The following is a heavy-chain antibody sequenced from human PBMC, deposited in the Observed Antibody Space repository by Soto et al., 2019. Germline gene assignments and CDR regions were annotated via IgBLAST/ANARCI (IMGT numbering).Heavy chain of an antibody. CDR2: IYYSGST. D-gene: IGHD2-2*01. CDR3: ARGIVPAATQPFDY. CDR1: DGSISSGGYY. V-gene: IGHV4-31*03. Sequence: SETLSLTCTVSDGSISSGGYYWSWIRQHPGKGLEWIGYIYYSGSTYYNPSLKSRVTISVDTSKNQFSLKLSSVTAADTAVYYCARGIVPAATQPFDYWGQGTLVTVSS. J-gene: IGHJ4*02.